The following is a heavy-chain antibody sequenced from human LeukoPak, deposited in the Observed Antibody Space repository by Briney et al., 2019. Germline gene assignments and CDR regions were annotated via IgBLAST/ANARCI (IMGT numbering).Heavy chain of an antibody. CDR1: GFTFSSYS. J-gene: IGHJ4*02. CDR3: ASEVSAMVEGDY. Sequence: PGGSLRLSCAASGFTFSSYSMNWVRQAPGKGLDRVSSISSSSSYIYYADSVKGRFTISRDNAKNSLYLQMNSLRAEDTAVYYCASEVSAMVEGDYWGQGTLVTVSS. D-gene: IGHD5-18*01. V-gene: IGHV3-21*01. CDR2: ISSSSSYI.